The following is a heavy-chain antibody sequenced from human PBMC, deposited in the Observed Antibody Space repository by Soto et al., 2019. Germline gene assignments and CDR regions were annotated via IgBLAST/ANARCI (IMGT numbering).Heavy chain of an antibody. CDR1: GITLSDAW. CDR2: IKSKADGGTT. CDR3: TTDRAIAVRPPFDT. Sequence: EVQLVESGGGLVQPGGSLTLSCEASGITLSDAWMGWVRQAPGKGLQWVGRIKSKADGGTTDYAAPVNGKFTISRDASKNTLYLQMKFLETGDTAVYYCTTDRAIAVRPPFDTWGQGTLVTVSP. V-gene: IGHV3-15*01. D-gene: IGHD6-6*01. J-gene: IGHJ4*02.